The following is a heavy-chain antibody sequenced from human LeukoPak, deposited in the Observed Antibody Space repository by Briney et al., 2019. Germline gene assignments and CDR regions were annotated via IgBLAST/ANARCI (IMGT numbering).Heavy chain of an antibody. CDR2: INPNSGGT. CDR3: ARAHSSGWTIDH. D-gene: IGHD6-19*01. Sequence: ASVKVSCKASGYTFTGYYMHWVRQAPGQGLEWMGWINPNSGGTNYAQKFQGWVTMTRDTSISTAYMELSRLRSDDTAVYYCARAHSSGWTIDHWGQGTLVTVSS. CDR1: GYTFTGYY. V-gene: IGHV1-2*04. J-gene: IGHJ4*02.